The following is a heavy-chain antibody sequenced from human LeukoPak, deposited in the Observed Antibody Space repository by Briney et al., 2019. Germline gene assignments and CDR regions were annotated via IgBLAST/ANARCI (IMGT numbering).Heavy chain of an antibody. V-gene: IGHV4-39*01. CDR2: IYYSGST. Sequence: PSETLSLTCTVSGGSISSSNYNWGWIRQPPGKGLEWVGSIYYSGSTYYNPSLKSRVTISVGTSKNQFSLKLSSVTAADTAVYYCARLGDSYATDYWGQGTLVTVSS. D-gene: IGHD5-18*01. CDR1: GGSISSSNYN. CDR3: ARLGDSYATDY. J-gene: IGHJ4*02.